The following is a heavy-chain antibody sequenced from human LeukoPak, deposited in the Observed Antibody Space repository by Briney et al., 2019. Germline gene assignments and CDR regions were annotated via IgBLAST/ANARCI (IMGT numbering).Heavy chain of an antibody. D-gene: IGHD5-18*01. J-gene: IGHJ4*02. CDR1: GFTFSSYA. CDR3: XXXARXQXWLXPSGRWNYFDY. Sequence: PGGSLRLSCAASGFTFSSYAMSWVRQAPGKGLEWVSAISGSGGSTYYADSVKGRFTISRDNSKNTLYLQMNSLRAEDTAVYYCXXXARXQXWLXPSGRWNYFDYWGQGTLVTVSS. V-gene: IGHV3-23*01. CDR2: ISGSGGST.